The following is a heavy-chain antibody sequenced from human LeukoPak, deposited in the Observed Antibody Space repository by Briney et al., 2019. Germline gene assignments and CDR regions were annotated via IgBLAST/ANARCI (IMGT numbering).Heavy chain of an antibody. CDR2: IYYSGST. V-gene: IGHV4-59*01. D-gene: IGHD1-26*01. CDR1: GGSISSYY. Sequence: PSETLSLTCTVSGGSISSYYWSWIRQPPGKGLEWIGYIYYSGSTNYNPSLKSRVTMSVDTSKNQFSLKLSSVTAADTAVYYCAGPLYSGSYDAFDIWGQGTMVTVSS. J-gene: IGHJ3*02. CDR3: AGPLYSGSYDAFDI.